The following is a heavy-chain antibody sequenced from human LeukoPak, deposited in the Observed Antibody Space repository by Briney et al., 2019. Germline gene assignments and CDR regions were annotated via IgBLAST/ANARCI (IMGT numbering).Heavy chain of an antibody. CDR2: IYPSDSDT. V-gene: IGHV5-51*01. CDR1: GYTFPTSW. CDR3: ARLYGRYFDY. J-gene: IGHJ4*02. Sequence: GESLKISCKGSGYTFPTSWIGWARQMPGKGLEWMGIIYPSDSDTRYSPSFQGQVTISADRSISTAYLQWSSLKASDTAMYYCARLYGRYFDYWGQGILVTVSS. D-gene: IGHD2-8*01.